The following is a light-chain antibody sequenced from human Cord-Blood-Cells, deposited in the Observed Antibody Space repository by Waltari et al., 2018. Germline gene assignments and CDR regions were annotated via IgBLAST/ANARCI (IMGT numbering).Light chain of an antibody. CDR3: QSADSSGTYV. Sequence: SSELPHPPSVPVSPGQTARLTCSGDALPTHYPYWYQQKPGQAPVLVIYKDSERPSGIPERFSGSSSGTTVTLTISGVQAEDEADYYCQSADSSGTYVFGTGTKVTVL. J-gene: IGLJ1*01. CDR1: ALPTHY. CDR2: KDS. V-gene: IGLV3-25*03.